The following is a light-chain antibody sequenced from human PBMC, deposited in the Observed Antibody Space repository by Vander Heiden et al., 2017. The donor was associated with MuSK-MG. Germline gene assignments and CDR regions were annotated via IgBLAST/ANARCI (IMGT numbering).Light chain of an antibody. CDR2: DAS. Sequence: DIQMTQSPSTLSASVGDRVTITCRASQSISKWLVWYQQKPGKAPKVLIYDASSLKSGVPSRFSGSGSGTEFTLTISSLQPDDFATYYCLQYKSYPITFGQGTRLEIK. V-gene: IGKV1-5*01. CDR1: QSISKW. J-gene: IGKJ5*01. CDR3: LQYKSYPIT.